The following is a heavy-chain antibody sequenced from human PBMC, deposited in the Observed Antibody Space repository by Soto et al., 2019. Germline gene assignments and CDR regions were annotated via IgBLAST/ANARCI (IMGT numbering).Heavy chain of an antibody. CDR1: DFTFSSYA. D-gene: IGHD1-26*01. V-gene: IGHV3-23*01. CDR2: ISGSGGST. J-gene: IGHJ4*02. Sequence: EVQLLESGGGLVQPGGSLRLSCAASDFTFSSYAMRWVRQAPGKGLEWVSAISGSGGSTYYADSVKGRFTISGDKSKNTLYLQMNSLRAEDTAVYYCARRGSGSYYDYWGQVTLVTVSS. CDR3: ARRGSGSYYDY.